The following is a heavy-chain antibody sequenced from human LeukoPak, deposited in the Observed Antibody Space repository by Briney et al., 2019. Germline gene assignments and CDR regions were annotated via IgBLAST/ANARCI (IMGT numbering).Heavy chain of an antibody. CDR1: GFIVSNTY. Sequence: PGGSLRLSCAASGFIVSNTYMTWVRQAPGQGLEWVSVIYIDGNAYYAGSVKGRFTMSRDHSKTTVYLQMNGLRAEDTAVYYCARDTMLTKGGLDYWGLGTLVTVSS. V-gene: IGHV3-53*01. J-gene: IGHJ4*02. CDR2: IYIDGNA. D-gene: IGHD3-10*02. CDR3: ARDTMLTKGGLDY.